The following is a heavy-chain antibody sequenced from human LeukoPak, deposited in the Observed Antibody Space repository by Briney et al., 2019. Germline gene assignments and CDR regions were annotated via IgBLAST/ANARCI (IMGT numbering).Heavy chain of an antibody. D-gene: IGHD3-22*01. V-gene: IGHV4-39*07. CDR2: IYYSGST. CDR3: AREYYYDSSALD. CDR1: GGSISSSSYY. J-gene: IGHJ4*02. Sequence: SETLSLTCTVSGGSISSSSYYWGWIRQPPGKGLEWIGSIYYSGSTYYNPSLKSRVTISVDTSKNQFSLKLSSVTAADTAVYYCAREYYYDSSALDWGQGTLVTVSS.